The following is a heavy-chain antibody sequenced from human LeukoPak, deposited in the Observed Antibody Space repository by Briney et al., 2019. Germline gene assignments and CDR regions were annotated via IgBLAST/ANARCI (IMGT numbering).Heavy chain of an antibody. CDR1: GYSFTSYW. CDR2: IYPGDSDT. J-gene: IGHJ5*02. D-gene: IGHD3-3*01. Sequence: GESLKISCKGSGYSFTSYWISWVRQMPGKGLEWMGTIYPGDSDTRYSPSFQGQVTISADKSISTAYLQWSSLKASDTAMYYCARHLDFWSGTNWFDPWGQGTLVTVSS. CDR3: ARHLDFWSGTNWFDP. V-gene: IGHV5-51*01.